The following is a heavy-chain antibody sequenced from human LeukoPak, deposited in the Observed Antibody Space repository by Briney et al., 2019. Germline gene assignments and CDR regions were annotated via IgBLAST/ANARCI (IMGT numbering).Heavy chain of an antibody. Sequence: SETLSLTCAVSGGSISSSNWWSWVRQPPGKGLEWIGEIYHSGSTNYNPSLKSRVIISVDMSKNQFSLKLSSVTAADTAVYYCARDRGDDYGDPRGLDVWGKGTTVTVSS. CDR3: ARDRGDDYGDPRGLDV. CDR2: IYHSGST. V-gene: IGHV4-4*02. J-gene: IGHJ6*04. CDR1: GGSISSSNW. D-gene: IGHD4-17*01.